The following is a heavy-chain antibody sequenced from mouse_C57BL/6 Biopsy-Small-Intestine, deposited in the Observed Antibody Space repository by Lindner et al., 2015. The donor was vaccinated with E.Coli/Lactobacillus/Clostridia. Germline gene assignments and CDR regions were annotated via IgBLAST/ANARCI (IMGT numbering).Heavy chain of an antibody. CDR1: GYTFTSYG. Sequence: VQLQESGAELARPGASVKLSCKASGYTFTSYGISWVKQRTGQGLEWIGEIYLRSGNTYYNEKFKGKATLTADKSSSTTYMELSSLTSEDSAVYFCARADYSKYYFDYWGQGTTLTVSS. CDR3: ARADYSKYYFDY. J-gene: IGHJ2*01. D-gene: IGHD2-5*01. CDR2: IYLRSGNT. V-gene: IGHV1-81*01.